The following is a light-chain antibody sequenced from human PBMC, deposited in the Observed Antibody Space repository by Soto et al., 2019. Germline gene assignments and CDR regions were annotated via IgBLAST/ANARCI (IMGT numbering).Light chain of an antibody. CDR3: QQYDALPYT. CDR1: QDITNF. Sequence: DIQMTQSPSSLSASVGDRVTITCQASQDITNFLNWYQQKPGKAPKFLIYDASNLGTGVPSRFSGSGSGTHFTFTISSLQPEDIATYYCQQYDALPYTFGQGTKLEIK. J-gene: IGKJ2*01. CDR2: DAS. V-gene: IGKV1-33*01.